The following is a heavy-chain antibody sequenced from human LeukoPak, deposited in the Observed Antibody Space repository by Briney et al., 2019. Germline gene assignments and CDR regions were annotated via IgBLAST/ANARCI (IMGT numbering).Heavy chain of an antibody. CDR1: GYSISSNYY. V-gene: IGHV4-38-2*02. D-gene: IGHD1-14*01. J-gene: IGHJ2*01. Sequence: SETLSLTCTVSGYSISSNYYWGWIRQPPGKGLEWIGSIDRSGDIYYNPSLKSRLTISRDTSKNHFSLKLSSVTAADTAVYYCARDPGRTKTWFFDLWGRGTLVTVSS. CDR3: ARDPGRTKTWFFDL. CDR2: IDRSGDI.